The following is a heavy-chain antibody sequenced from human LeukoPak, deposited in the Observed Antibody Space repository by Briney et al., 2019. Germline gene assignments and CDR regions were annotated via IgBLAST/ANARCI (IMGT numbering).Heavy chain of an antibody. CDR3: ATHSGGGYHQGPLAVYYYYYMDV. CDR1: GGSISSGDYY. Sequence: SETLSLTCTVSGGSISSGDYYWSWIRQPPGKGLEWIGSIYYSGSTYYNPSLKSRVTISVDTSKNQFSLKLSSVTAADTAVYYCATHSGGGYHQGPLAVYYYYYMDVWGKGTTVTVSS. D-gene: IGHD3-22*01. CDR2: IYYSGST. V-gene: IGHV4-39*01. J-gene: IGHJ6*03.